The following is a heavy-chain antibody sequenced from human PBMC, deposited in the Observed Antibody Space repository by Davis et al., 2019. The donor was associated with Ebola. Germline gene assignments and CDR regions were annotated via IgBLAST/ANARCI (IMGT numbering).Heavy chain of an antibody. CDR1: GFTFSSYW. Sequence: GESLKISCAASGFTFSSYWMSWVRQAPGKGLEWVANIKQDGSEKYYVDSVKGRFTISRDNSKNSLYLQMNSLRTEDTALYYCAKGEGCSSTSCFYYYYYGMDVWGQGTTVTVSS. CDR2: IKQDGSEK. J-gene: IGHJ6*02. D-gene: IGHD2-2*01. CDR3: AKGEGCSSTSCFYYYYYGMDV. V-gene: IGHV3-7*03.